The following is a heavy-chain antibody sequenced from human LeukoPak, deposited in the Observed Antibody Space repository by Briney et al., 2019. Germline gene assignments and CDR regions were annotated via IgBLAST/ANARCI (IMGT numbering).Heavy chain of an antibody. CDR3: ATDLTMARGFDY. J-gene: IGHJ4*02. Sequence: ASVKVSCKVSGYTLTELSMHWVRQAPGKGLEWMGGFDPEDGETIYAQKFQGRVTMTGDTSTDTAYMELSSLRSEDTAVYYCATDLTMARGFDYWGQGTLVTVSS. CDR1: GYTLTELS. V-gene: IGHV1-24*01. D-gene: IGHD3-10*01. CDR2: FDPEDGET.